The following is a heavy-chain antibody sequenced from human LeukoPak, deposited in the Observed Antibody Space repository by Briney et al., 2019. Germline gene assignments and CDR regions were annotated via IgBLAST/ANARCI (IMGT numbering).Heavy chain of an antibody. J-gene: IGHJ6*02. V-gene: IGHV3-23*01. D-gene: IGHD3-10*01. Sequence: PGGSLRLSCAASGFTFSSYAMSWVRQAPGKGLEWVSAISGSGGSTYYADSVKGRFTISRDNSKNTLYLQMNSLRAEDTAVYYCATGITMVRGVQAYYYYYGMDVWGQGTTVTVSS. CDR2: ISGSGGST. CDR3: ATGITMVRGVQAYYYYYGMDV. CDR1: GFTFSSYA.